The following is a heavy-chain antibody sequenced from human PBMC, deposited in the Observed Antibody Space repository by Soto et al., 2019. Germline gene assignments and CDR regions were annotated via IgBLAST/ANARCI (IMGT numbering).Heavy chain of an antibody. D-gene: IGHD3-3*01. J-gene: IGHJ6*03. CDR3: ARVGDFWSGYNYYYMDV. CDR2: MNPNSGNT. V-gene: IGHV1-8*01. CDR1: GYTFTSYD. Sequence: GASVKVSCKASGYTFTSYDINWVRQATGQGLEWMGWMNPNSGNTGYAQKFQGRVTMTRNTSISTAYMELSSLRSEDTAVYYCARVGDFWSGYNYYYMDVWGKGTTVTVSS.